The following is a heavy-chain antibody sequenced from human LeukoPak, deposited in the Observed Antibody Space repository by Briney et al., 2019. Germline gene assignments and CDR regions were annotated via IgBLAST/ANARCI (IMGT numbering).Heavy chain of an antibody. CDR1: GYTFTGYY. D-gene: IGHD2-15*01. V-gene: IGHV1-2*02. CDR3: ARDPLRSCGSSFAPVDAFDI. Sequence: VASVKVSRKASGYTFTGYYMHWVRQAPGQELEWMGWINPNSGGTNYAQKFQGRVTMTRGTSISTAYMELSRLRSDDTAVYYCARDPLRSCGSSFAPVDAFDIWGQGTMVTVSS. CDR2: INPNSGGT. J-gene: IGHJ3*02.